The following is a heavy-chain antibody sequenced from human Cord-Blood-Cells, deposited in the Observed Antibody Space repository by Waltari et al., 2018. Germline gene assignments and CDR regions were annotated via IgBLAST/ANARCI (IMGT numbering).Heavy chain of an antibody. V-gene: IGHV4-34*01. D-gene: IGHD3-10*01. CDR3: ARGAVGGSGSYIAPI. Sequence: QVQLQQWGAGLLKPSETLSLTCAVYGGSFSGYYWSWIRQPQGKGLEWIGEINHSGRTNYNPSLKSRVTISVDTSKNQFSLKLSSVTAADTAVYYCARGAVGGSGSYIAPIWGQGTMVTVSS. CDR2: INHSGRT. J-gene: IGHJ3*02. CDR1: GGSFSGYY.